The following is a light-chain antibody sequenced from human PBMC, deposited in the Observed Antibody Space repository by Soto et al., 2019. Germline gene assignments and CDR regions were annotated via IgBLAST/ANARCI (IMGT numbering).Light chain of an antibody. CDR3: AAWDDSLNGPV. CDR2: SNN. J-gene: IGLJ2*01. CDR1: SSNIGSNT. V-gene: IGLV1-44*01. Sequence: QSVLTQPPSASGTPGQRVTISCSGSSSNIGSNTVNWYQQLPGTAPKLLIYSNNQRPSGVTDRFSGPKSGTSASLAISGLQSEDESDYYCAAWDDSLNGPVFGGGTTLTVL.